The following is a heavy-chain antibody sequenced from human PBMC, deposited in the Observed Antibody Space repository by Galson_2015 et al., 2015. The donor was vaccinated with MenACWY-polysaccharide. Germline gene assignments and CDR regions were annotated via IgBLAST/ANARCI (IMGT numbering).Heavy chain of an antibody. CDR3: ARTYRDSESYYICKCLDY. CDR2: IYPGDSDT. CDR1: GSSFPNYW. J-gene: IGHJ4*01. D-gene: IGHD3-10*01. V-gene: IGHV5-51*01. Sequence: QSGAEVKKPGESLKISCKGSGSSFPNYWIGWVRQMPGKGLEWMGIIYPGDSDTRYSPSFQGQATISADKSTSTAYLRWSSLTASDTAISYVARTYRDSESYYICKCLDYSGHASLVTVSS.